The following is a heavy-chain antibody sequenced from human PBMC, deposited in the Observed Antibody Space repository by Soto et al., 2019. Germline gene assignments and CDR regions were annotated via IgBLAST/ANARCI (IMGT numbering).Heavy chain of an antibody. Sequence: GASVKVSCKASGYTFTNYGISWVRQAPGQGLEWMGWISAYNGNTNYAQKLQGRVTMTTDTSTSTAYMELRSLRSDDTAVYYCARDSPYYYGSGSKNWFDPWGQGTLVTVSS. CDR3: ARDSPYYYGSGSKNWFDP. V-gene: IGHV1-18*04. J-gene: IGHJ5*02. D-gene: IGHD3-10*01. CDR1: GYTFTNYG. CDR2: ISAYNGNT.